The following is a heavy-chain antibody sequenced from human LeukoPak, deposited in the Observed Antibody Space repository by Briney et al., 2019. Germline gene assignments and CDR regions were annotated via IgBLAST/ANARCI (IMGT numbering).Heavy chain of an antibody. Sequence: GASVKVSCKASGYTFTGYYMHWVRQAPGQGLEWMGWINPNSGGTNYAQKFQGRVTMTRDTSISTAYMELSRLRSDDTAVYYCARSDYDYVWGSYHQNWGQGTLVTVSS. D-gene: IGHD3-16*02. CDR2: INPNSGGT. J-gene: IGHJ4*02. V-gene: IGHV1-2*02. CDR1: GYTFTGYY. CDR3: ARSDYDYVWGSYHQN.